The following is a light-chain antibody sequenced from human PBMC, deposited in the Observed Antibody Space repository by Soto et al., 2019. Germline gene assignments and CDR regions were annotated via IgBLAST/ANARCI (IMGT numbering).Light chain of an antibody. CDR1: QTISTY. J-gene: IGKJ2*01. CDR2: GAS. CDR3: QKSSSIPYT. V-gene: IGKV1-39*01. Sequence: DIQMTQSPSSLSASVGDRLTITCRASQTISTYLNWYQQIPGKAPKLLIYGASNLQNGVPSRFSGSGSGTDFTLTISSLQPEDFATYYCQKSSSIPYTFGQGTKLEIK.